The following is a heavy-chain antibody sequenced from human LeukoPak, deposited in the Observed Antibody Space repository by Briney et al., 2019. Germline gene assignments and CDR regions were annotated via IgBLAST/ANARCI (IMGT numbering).Heavy chain of an antibody. J-gene: IGHJ4*02. V-gene: IGHV1-2*02. D-gene: IGHD6-13*01. Sequence: ASVKVSCKASGYTFTGYYMHWVRQAPGQGLEWMGWINPNSGDTNYAQKFQGRVTMTRDTSMSTAYMELSRLRSDDTAVYYCARDKGAAGSDYWGQGTLVTVSS. CDR3: ARDKGAAGSDY. CDR2: INPNSGDT. CDR1: GYTFTGYY.